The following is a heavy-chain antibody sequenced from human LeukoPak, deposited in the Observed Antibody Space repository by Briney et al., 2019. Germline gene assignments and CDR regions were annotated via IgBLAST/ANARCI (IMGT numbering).Heavy chain of an antibody. J-gene: IGHJ5*02. CDR2: ISGSGGNT. D-gene: IGHD3-16*01. Sequence: PGGSLRLSCAAYGFTFSSYSMNWVRQAPGRGLEWVSGISGSGGNTYYADSVKGRFTISRDNSKNTLYLQMNSLRAEDTAVYYCAKDDNYIRFLSWGQGTLVTVSS. V-gene: IGHV3-23*01. CDR3: AKDDNYIRFLS. CDR1: GFTFSSYS.